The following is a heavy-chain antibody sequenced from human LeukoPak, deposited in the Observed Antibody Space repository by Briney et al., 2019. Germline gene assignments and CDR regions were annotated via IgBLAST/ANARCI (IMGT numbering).Heavy chain of an antibody. D-gene: IGHD6-13*01. CDR1: GGSISSGGYY. V-gene: IGHV4-31*03. J-gene: IGHJ5*02. Sequence: TSQTLSLTCTVSGGSISSGGYYWSWIRQHPGKGLEWIGYIYYSGSTYYNPSLKSRVTISVDTSKNQFSLKLSSVTAVDTAVYYCARGFIAAAGSLDPWGQGTLVTVSS. CDR3: ARGFIAAAGSLDP. CDR2: IYYSGST.